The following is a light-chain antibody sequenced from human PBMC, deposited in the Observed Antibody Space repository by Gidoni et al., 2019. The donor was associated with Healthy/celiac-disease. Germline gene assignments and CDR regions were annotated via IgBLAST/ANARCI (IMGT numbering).Light chain of an antibody. CDR2: AAS. V-gene: IGKV1-8*01. J-gene: IGKJ2*03. CDR3: QQYYSYPPMYS. CDR1: QGISSY. Sequence: AIRMTQSPSSFSASTGDRVTITCRASQGISSYLAWYQQKPGKAPKLLIYAASTLQSGVPSRFSGSGSGTDFTLTISCLQSEDFATDYCQQYYSYPPMYSFGQGTKLEIK.